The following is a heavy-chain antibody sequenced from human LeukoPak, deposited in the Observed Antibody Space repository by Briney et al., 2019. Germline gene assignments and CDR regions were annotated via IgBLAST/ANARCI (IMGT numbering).Heavy chain of an antibody. CDR1: GGSFSGYY. J-gene: IGHJ4*02. CDR3: ARTMRWLGTFDY. D-gene: IGHD6-19*01. V-gene: IGHV4-34*01. CDR2: INHSGST. Sequence: SETLSLTCAVYGGSFSGYYWSWIRQPPGKGLEWIGEINHSGSTNYNPSLKSRVTISVDTSKNQLSLKLSSVTAADTAVYYCARTMRWLGTFDYWGQGTLVTVSS.